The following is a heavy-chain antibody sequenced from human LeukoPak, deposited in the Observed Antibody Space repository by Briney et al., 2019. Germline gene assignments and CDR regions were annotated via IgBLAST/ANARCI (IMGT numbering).Heavy chain of an antibody. D-gene: IGHD6-13*01. Sequence: QPGRSLRLSCAASGFTFSSYAMHWVRQAPGKGLEWVALISYDGSGQYYTESVKGRFTISRDNSKNTLYLQVNSLRVEDTAVYYCARDVRRIADYYFDYWGQGTLVTVSS. CDR1: GFTFSSYA. J-gene: IGHJ4*02. V-gene: IGHV3-30-3*01. CDR3: ARDVRRIADYYFDY. CDR2: ISYDGSGQ.